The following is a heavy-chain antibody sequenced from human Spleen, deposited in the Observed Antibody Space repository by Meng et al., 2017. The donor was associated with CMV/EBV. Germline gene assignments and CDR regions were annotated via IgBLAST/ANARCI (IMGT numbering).Heavy chain of an antibody. CDR1: GFIFSGYG. Sequence: LKISCAASGFIFSGYGMHWVRQAPGKGPEWVAFIRYDRTNINYADFVKGRFTIFRDNSKNMLYLQMRGLRVEDTAMYYCAYYSSSGYYFDYWGQGTLVTVSS. J-gene: IGHJ4*02. CDR2: IRYDRTNI. D-gene: IGHD6-13*01. CDR3: AYYSSSGYYFDY. V-gene: IGHV3-30*02.